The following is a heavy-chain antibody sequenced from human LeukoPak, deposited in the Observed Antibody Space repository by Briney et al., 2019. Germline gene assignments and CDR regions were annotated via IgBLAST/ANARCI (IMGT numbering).Heavy chain of an antibody. CDR3: ARLVGDDTSTEFFDY. J-gene: IGHJ4*02. CDR2: IYDSGHT. D-gene: IGHD2-2*01. V-gene: IGHV4-59*08. Sequence: SETLSLTCTVSGGSINNNYWSWIRQSPGKRLEWIGYIYDSGHTNYNPSLKSRVTISVDTSKNQFSLKLSSVTAADTAVYYCARLVGDDTSTEFFDYWGQGTLVTASS. CDR1: GGSINNNY.